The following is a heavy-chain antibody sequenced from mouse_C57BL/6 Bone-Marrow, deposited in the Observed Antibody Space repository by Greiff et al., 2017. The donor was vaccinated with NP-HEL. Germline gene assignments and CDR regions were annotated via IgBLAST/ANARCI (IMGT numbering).Heavy chain of an antibody. J-gene: IGHJ3*01. CDR2: ISYDGSN. CDR3: ARIYYGNYGFAY. Sequence: EVKLMESGPGLVKPSQSLSLTCSVTGYSITSGYYWNWIRQFPGNKLEWMGYISYDGSNNYNPSLKNRISITRDTSKNQFFLKLNSVTTEDTATYYCARIYYGNYGFAYWGQGTLVTVSA. D-gene: IGHD2-1*01. V-gene: IGHV3-6*01. CDR1: GYSITSGYY.